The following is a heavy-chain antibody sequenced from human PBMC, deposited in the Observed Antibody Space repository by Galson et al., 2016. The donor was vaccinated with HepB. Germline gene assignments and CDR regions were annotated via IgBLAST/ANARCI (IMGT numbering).Heavy chain of an antibody. V-gene: IGHV1-18*01. J-gene: IGHJ3*02. CDR2: ISPQNGKT. D-gene: IGHD3-9*01. Sequence: SVKVSCKASGYSFTSYGVSWVRQAPGEGLEWMGWISPQNGKTNYAQKFHDRVTMTADTSKDTAYMEVRSLRFDETAVYYCARDPAHDILTPDYRAGGKGFDICGQGTTVTVSS. CDR3: ARDPAHDILTPDYRAGGKGFDI. CDR1: GYSFTSYG.